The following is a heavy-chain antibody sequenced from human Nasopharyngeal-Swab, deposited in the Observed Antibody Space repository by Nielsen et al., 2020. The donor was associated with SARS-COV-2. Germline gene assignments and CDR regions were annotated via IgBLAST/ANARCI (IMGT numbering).Heavy chain of an antibody. Sequence: SETLSLTCAVSGGSFSGYYWSWIRQPPGKGLEWIGEINHSGGTNYNPSLKSRVTISVDTSKNQFSLKLSSVTAADTAVYYCARTDIVVVPAATTPRKDGMDVWGQGTTVTVSS. V-gene: IGHV4-34*01. CDR3: ARTDIVVVPAATTPRKDGMDV. CDR2: INHSGGT. J-gene: IGHJ6*02. D-gene: IGHD2-2*01. CDR1: GGSFSGYY.